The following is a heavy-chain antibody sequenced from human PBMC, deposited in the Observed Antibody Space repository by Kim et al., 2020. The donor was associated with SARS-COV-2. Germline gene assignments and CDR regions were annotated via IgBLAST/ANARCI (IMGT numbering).Heavy chain of an antibody. J-gene: IGHJ4*02. D-gene: IGHD3-10*01. CDR3: AKDQGDTMVRGVISGFDY. Sequence: KGRVPISRDNSKNTLYLQMNSLRAEDTAVYYCAKDQGDTMVRGVISGFDYWGQGTLVTVSS. V-gene: IGHV3-30*02.